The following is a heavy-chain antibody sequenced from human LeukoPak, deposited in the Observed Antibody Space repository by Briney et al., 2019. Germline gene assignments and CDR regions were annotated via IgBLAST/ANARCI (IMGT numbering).Heavy chain of an antibody. D-gene: IGHD5-12*01. V-gene: IGHV5-51*01. CDR1: GYTFTKYW. J-gene: IGHJ4*02. CDR3: ARHFGYSGYDGDY. CDR2: IYPGDSDT. Sequence: GESLQISCEGAGYTFTKYWIAWVRQMRGKGLGWMGIIYPGDSDTRYSPSFRGQVTISVDKSSTTAYLQWTSLKASDTAMYYCARHFGYSGYDGDYWGQGTLVTVSS.